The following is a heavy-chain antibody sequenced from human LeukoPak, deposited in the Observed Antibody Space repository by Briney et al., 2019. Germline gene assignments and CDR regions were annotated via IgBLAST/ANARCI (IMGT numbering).Heavy chain of an antibody. J-gene: IGHJ6*03. CDR1: GFTFSSYW. CDR2: IKQDGSEK. CDR3: ARGYPLGYYYMDV. D-gene: IGHD1-26*01. Sequence: PGGSLRLSCAASGFTFSSYWMSWVRQAPGKGLEWVANIKQDGSEKYYVDPVKGRFTISRDNAKNSLYLQMNSLRAEDTAVYYCARGYPLGYYYMDVWGKGTTVTVSS. V-gene: IGHV3-7*03.